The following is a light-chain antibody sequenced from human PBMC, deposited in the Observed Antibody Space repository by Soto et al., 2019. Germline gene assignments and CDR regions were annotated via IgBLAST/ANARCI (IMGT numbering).Light chain of an antibody. Sequence: QSVLTQPPSASGTPGQRVTISCSGSSSNIGSNFVYWYQHLPGTAPKLLIYTNNQRPSGVPARFSGSKSGTSASLAISGRRSEDEADYYCTSYTSSSTLVVFGGGTKLTVL. J-gene: IGLJ2*01. CDR1: SSNIGSNF. CDR3: TSYTSSSTLVV. V-gene: IGLV1-47*02. CDR2: TNN.